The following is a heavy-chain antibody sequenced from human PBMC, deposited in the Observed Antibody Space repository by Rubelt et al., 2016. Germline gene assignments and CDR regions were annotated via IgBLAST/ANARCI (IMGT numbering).Heavy chain of an antibody. Sequence: QVQLVQSGAEVKKPGASVKVSCKASGYTFTSYLMVWVRQAPGPGLECLGTINPNGGNTNYEQNCQGRVSMTRDTSTSTVYRELSSLRSEDTAVYYCAREIIAAAGFDYWGQGTLVTVSS. V-gene: IGHV1-46*01. CDR2: INPNGGNT. D-gene: IGHD6-25*01. J-gene: IGHJ4*02. CDR3: AREIIAAAGFDY. CDR1: GYTFTSYL.